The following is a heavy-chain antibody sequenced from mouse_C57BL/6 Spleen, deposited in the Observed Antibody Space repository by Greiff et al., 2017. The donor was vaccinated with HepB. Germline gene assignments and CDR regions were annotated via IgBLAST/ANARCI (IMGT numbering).Heavy chain of an antibody. V-gene: IGHV1-64*01. J-gene: IGHJ4*01. D-gene: IGHD1-1*01. Sequence: QVQLQQPGAELVKPGASVKLSCKASGYTFTSYWMHWVKQRPGQGLEWIGMIHPNSGSTNYNEKFKSKATLTVDKSSSTAYMQLSSLTSEDSAVYYCAGNKFITTVVAWYYAMDYWGQGTSVTVSS. CDR3: AGNKFITTVVAWYYAMDY. CDR1: GYTFTSYW. CDR2: IHPNSGST.